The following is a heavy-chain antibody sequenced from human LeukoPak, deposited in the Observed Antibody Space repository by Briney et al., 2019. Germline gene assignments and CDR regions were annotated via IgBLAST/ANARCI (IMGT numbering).Heavy chain of an antibody. J-gene: IGHJ4*02. CDR1: GLTFSSAW. CDR2: IRSDGTA. CDR3: ARDGSYKLDY. Sequence: GGSLRLSCAASGLTFSSAWMHWVRQTPGKSLVWISRIRSDGTATYSDSVRGRFTISRDNAKNTLYLQMNNLRADDTGIYYCARDGSYKLDYWGQGALVTVSS. D-gene: IGHD1-26*01. V-gene: IGHV3-74*01.